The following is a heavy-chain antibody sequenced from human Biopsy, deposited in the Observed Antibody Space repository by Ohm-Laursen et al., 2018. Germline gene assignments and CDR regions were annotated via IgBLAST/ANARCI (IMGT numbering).Heavy chain of an antibody. D-gene: IGHD3-9*01. Sequence: SDTLSLTCCVSGASVKTSGYFWAWIRQRPGKGLEWIGYISYNERTHYNPSLTSRLAISFDTSNNRISLQLRSVSVADTAVYYCVREPKTGTAEAWYFDHRGRGSPVTVPS. CDR1: GASVKTSGYF. CDR2: ISYNERT. CDR3: VREPKTGTAEAWYFDH. V-gene: IGHV4-31*03. J-gene: IGHJ2*01.